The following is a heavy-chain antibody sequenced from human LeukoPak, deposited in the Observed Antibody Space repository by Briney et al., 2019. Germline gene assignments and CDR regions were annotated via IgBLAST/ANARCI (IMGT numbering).Heavy chain of an antibody. D-gene: IGHD1-26*01. CDR3: ARDPWQGSTTLH. Sequence: GGSLRLSCVASGFSISSGYMTWARQAPGKALEWISLLYSDDSAYYPDSVKGRFTISRDNSKSTLHLQMDTLRTEDTAMYYCARDPWQGSTTLHWGQGIMVTVSS. V-gene: IGHV3-66*02. CDR2: LYSDDSA. J-gene: IGHJ4*02. CDR1: GFSISSGY.